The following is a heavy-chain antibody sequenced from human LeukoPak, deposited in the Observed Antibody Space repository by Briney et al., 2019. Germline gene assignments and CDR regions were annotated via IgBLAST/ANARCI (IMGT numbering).Heavy chain of an antibody. J-gene: IGHJ4*02. CDR3: AKGHSLTTVTTQIDY. CDR2: IKQDGSEK. Sequence: GGSLRLSCAASGFTFSSYWMSWVRQAPGKGLEWVANIKQDGSEKYYVDSVKGRFTISRDNAKNSLYLQMNSLRAEDTAVYYCAKGHSLTTVTTQIDYWGQGTLVTVSS. D-gene: IGHD4-17*01. V-gene: IGHV3-7*03. CDR1: GFTFSSYW.